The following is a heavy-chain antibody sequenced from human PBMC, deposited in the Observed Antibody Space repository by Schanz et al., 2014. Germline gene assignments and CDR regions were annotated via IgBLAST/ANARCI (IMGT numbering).Heavy chain of an antibody. D-gene: IGHD2-15*01. CDR2: ISSSSSYI. V-gene: IGHV3-21*02. CDR1: GFTFSSYS. CDR3: AKGMGYCSGGTCYDYYYYGLDV. J-gene: IGHJ6*02. Sequence: VQLVESGGGLVKPGGSLRLSCAASGFTFSSYSMNWVRQAPGKGLEWVSSISSSSSYIYYADSVKGRFTISRDNAKNSLYLQMNSLSADDTAVFYCAKGMGYCSGGTCYDYYYYGLDVWGQGTTVTVSS.